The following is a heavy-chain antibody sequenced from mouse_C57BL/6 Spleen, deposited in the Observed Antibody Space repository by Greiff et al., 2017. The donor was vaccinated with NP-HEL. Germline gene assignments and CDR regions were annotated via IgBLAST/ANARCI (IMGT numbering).Heavy chain of an antibody. J-gene: IGHJ3*01. CDR2: INPNNGGT. Sequence: EVQLQQSGPELVKPGASVKISCKASGYTFTDYYMIWVKQSHGKSLEWIGDINPNNGGTSYNQKFKGKATLTVDKSSSTAYMELRSLTSEDSAVYYCARPMVTTRGTWFAYWGQGTLVTVSA. CDR3: ARPMVTTRGTWFAY. V-gene: IGHV1-26*01. D-gene: IGHD2-2*01. CDR1: GYTFTDYY.